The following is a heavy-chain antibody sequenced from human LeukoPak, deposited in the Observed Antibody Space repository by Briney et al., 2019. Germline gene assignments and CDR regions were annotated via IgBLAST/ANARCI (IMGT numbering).Heavy chain of an antibody. V-gene: IGHV3-53*01. CDR1: GFTVSSNY. CDR2: IFSGGST. Sequence: GGSLRLSCAASGFTVSSNYMSWVRQAPGKGLEWVSVIFSGGSTYYADSVKGRFTISRDNAKNSLYLQMNSLRAEDTAVYYCARGQRYYYGMDVWGQGTTVTVSS. CDR3: ARGQRYYYGMDV. J-gene: IGHJ6*02.